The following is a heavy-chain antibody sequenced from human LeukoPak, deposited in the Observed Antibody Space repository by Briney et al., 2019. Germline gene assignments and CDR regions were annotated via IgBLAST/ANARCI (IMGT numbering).Heavy chain of an antibody. Sequence: GGSLRLSCAASGFIFSDYYMSWIRQAPGKGLEWVSYISSSGNAIYYADSVKGRFTISRDNSKNTLYLQMNSLRAEDTAVYYCAKDHLVAAAPGHWGQGTLVTVSS. CDR1: GFIFSDYY. J-gene: IGHJ4*02. CDR2: ISSSGNAI. V-gene: IGHV3-11*01. CDR3: AKDHLVAAAPGH. D-gene: IGHD6-13*01.